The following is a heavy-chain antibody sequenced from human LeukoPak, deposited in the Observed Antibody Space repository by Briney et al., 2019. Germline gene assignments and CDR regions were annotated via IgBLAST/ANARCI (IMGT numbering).Heavy chain of an antibody. V-gene: IGHV3-73*01. J-gene: IGHJ4*02. Sequence: PGGSLRLSCAAPGFTFSDSAVHWVRQASGKGLEWIGRIRSKTNSYATAYAASVKGRFTISRDDSKNTAYLQMNSLKTEDTAVYYCTRINYDSSDYPHPFDYWGQGTLVTVSS. CDR3: TRINYDSSDYPHPFDY. CDR2: IRSKTNSYAT. CDR1: GFTFSDSA. D-gene: IGHD3-22*01.